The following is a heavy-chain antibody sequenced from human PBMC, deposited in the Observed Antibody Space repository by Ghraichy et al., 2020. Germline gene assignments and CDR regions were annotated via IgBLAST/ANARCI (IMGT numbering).Heavy chain of an antibody. CDR1: GFTFTNYA. Sequence: GGSLRLSCAASGFTFTNYAMNWVRQTPGLGLQWVSVSSGSGDNTHYVDSVKGRFTISRDNSNNTLYLQMHSLRAEDTAVYYCAKDSTEFGDYVVDHWGQETLVTVSS. J-gene: IGHJ4*02. CDR2: SSGSGDNT. CDR3: AKDSTEFGDYVVDH. V-gene: IGHV3-23*01. D-gene: IGHD4-17*01.